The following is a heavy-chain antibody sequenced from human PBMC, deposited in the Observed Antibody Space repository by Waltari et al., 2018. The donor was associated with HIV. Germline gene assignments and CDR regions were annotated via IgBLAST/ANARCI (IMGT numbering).Heavy chain of an antibody. D-gene: IGHD3-16*01. V-gene: IGHV1-2*02. CDR1: EYIFIGYY. Sequence: QVQLVQSGAEVKKPGASVKVSCKASEYIFIGYYIHWVRQAPGQGPEWVVWINPNSGDTTYARRFQCRVTMTRDTSSTTAYMELRRRTSDDTAVYYCARDRGWGEPNWYFDLWGRGTLVTVSS. CDR2: INPNSGDT. J-gene: IGHJ2*01. CDR3: ARDRGWGEPNWYFDL.